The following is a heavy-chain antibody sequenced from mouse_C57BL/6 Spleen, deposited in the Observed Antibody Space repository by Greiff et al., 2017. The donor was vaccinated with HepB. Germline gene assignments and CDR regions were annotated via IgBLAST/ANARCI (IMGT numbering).Heavy chain of an antibody. CDR2: ISYDGSN. V-gene: IGHV3-6*01. Sequence: EVKLQESGPGLVKPSQSLSLTCSVTGYSITSGYYRNWIRQFPGNKLEWMGYISYDGSNNYNPSLKNRISITRDTSKNQFFLKLNSVTTEDTATYYCAREGRGLDYWGQGTTLTVSS. J-gene: IGHJ2*01. CDR1: GYSITSGYY. CDR3: AREGRGLDY.